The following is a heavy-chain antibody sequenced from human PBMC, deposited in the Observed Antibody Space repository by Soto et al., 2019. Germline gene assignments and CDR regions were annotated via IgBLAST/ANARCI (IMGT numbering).Heavy chain of an antibody. CDR2: IDPSDSQT. V-gene: IGHV5-10-1*01. Sequence: GESLKISCKGSGYSFAGYWITWVRQKPGKGLEWMGRIDPSDSQTYYSPSFRGHVTISVTKSISTVFLQWSSLRASDTAMYYCARQIYDSDTGPNFQYYFDSWGQGTPVTVSS. D-gene: IGHD3-22*01. J-gene: IGHJ4*02. CDR3: ARQIYDSDTGPNFQYYFDS. CDR1: GYSFAGYW.